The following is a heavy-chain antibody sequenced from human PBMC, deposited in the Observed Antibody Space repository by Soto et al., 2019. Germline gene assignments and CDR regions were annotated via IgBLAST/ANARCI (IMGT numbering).Heavy chain of an antibody. J-gene: IGHJ4*02. CDR2: ISNSGDST. Sequence: EVQLLESGGGLAQPGGSLRLSCAASGFTFGGYAMSWVRQAPGRGLEWVSGISNSGDSTYYADSVKGRFTISRDNSRNTLHLQMNSLRVEDTAVYYCVKDRSLWYDHPPDNWGQGTLVTVSS. D-gene: IGHD6-13*01. V-gene: IGHV3-23*01. CDR3: VKDRSLWYDHPPDN. CDR1: GFTFGGYA.